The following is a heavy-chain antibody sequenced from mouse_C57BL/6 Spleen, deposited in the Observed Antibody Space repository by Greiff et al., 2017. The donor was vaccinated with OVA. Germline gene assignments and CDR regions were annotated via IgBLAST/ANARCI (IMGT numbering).Heavy chain of an antibody. CDR3: ARYYGSSPAWFAY. D-gene: IGHD1-1*01. CDR1: GYTFTSYW. V-gene: IGHV1-50*01. CDR2: IDPSDSYT. Sequence: QVQLQQPGAELVKPGASVKLSCKASGYTFTSYWMQWVKQRPGQGLEWIGEIDPSDSYTNHNQKFKGKATLTVDTSSSTAYMQLSSLTSEDSAVYYCARYYGSSPAWFAYWGQGTLVTVSA. J-gene: IGHJ3*01.